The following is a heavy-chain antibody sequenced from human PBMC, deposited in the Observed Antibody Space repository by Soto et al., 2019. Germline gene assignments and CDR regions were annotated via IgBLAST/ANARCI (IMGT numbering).Heavy chain of an antibody. CDR1: GGSITSSGYY. V-gene: IGHV4-39*01. Sequence: PSETLSLTCAVSGGSITSSGYYWGWIRQAPGRGLEWIGTIYYRGSTYYNPSLESRVTISADTSKNQLSLNLRSVTAADTAVYYCASPAGADYTFDYWGQGILVTVSS. CDR2: IYYRGST. CDR3: ASPAGADYTFDY. D-gene: IGHD4-4*01. J-gene: IGHJ4*02.